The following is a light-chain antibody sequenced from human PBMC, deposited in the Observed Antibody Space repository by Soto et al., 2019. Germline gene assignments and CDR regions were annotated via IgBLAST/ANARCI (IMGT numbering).Light chain of an antibody. J-gene: IGKJ1*01. Sequence: DIQMTQSPSTLSASVGDRVTITCRASQSISTWLAWYQQKPGNAPKLLIFDASNLESGVPSRFSGSGSGTEFTLTIDSLQPDDFATYYCQQYNSDPRTFGQGTELDIK. CDR1: QSISTW. CDR3: QQYNSDPRT. V-gene: IGKV1-5*01. CDR2: DAS.